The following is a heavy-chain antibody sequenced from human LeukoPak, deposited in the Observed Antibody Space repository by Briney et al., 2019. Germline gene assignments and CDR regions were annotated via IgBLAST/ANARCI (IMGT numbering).Heavy chain of an antibody. CDR3: ARGIWSGYYFRFDP. CDR1: GFTFSDYY. CDR2: ISSSGSTI. Sequence: GGSLRLSCAASGFTFSDYYMSWIRQAPGKGLEWVSYISSSGSTIYYADSVKGRFTISRDNAKNSLYLQMNSLRAGDTAVYYCARGIWSGYYFRFDPWGQGTLVTVSS. V-gene: IGHV3-11*04. D-gene: IGHD3-3*01. J-gene: IGHJ5*02.